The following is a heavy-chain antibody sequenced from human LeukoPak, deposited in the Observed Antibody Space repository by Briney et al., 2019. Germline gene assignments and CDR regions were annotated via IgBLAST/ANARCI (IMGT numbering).Heavy chain of an antibody. D-gene: IGHD6-19*01. CDR1: GYTFTGYY. Sequence: ASVTVSFKASGYTFTGYYMHWVRQAPGQGLEWMGWINPNSGGTNYAQKFQGRVTMTRDTSISTAYMELSRLRSDDTAVYYCARSVSRRGVAVAGLYHFDYWGQGTLVTVSS. J-gene: IGHJ4*02. CDR3: ARSVSRRGVAVAGLYHFDY. CDR2: INPNSGGT. V-gene: IGHV1-2*02.